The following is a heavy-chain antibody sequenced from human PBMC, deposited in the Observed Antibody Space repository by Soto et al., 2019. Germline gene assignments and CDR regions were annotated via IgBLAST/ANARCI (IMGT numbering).Heavy chain of an antibody. V-gene: IGHV4-59*01. Sequence: SETLSLTCTVSGGSISSYYWSWIRQPPGKGLEWIGYIYYSGSTNYNPSLKSRVTISVDTSKNQFSLKLSSVTAADTAVYYCARDPPPKGLWFGYMDVWGKGTTVTVSS. CDR2: IYYSGST. D-gene: IGHD3-10*01. CDR1: GGSISSYY. CDR3: ARDPPPKGLWFGYMDV. J-gene: IGHJ6*03.